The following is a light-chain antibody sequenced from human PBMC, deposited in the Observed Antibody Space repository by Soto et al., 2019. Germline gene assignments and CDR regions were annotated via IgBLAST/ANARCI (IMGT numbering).Light chain of an antibody. CDR3: MQGTHWPLT. Sequence: VVMTQSPLSLPVTLGQPASISCSSTHSLVYADGNAYLQWFQQRPGQSPRRXIYKISNRDSGVPDRFSGSGSGTDFTLQISRVEAEDVGVYYCMQGTHWPLTFGQGTRLEIK. CDR2: KIS. CDR1: HSLVYADGNAY. V-gene: IGKV2-30*01. J-gene: IGKJ5*01.